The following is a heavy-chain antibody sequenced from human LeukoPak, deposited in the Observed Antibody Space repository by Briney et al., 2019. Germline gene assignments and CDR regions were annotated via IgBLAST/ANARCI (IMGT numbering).Heavy chain of an antibody. J-gene: IGHJ6*02. CDR2: INGATRQT. CDR3: ARSIIIVPNTSYYYYYMDV. D-gene: IGHD2/OR15-2a*01. CDR1: GYTFTSHA. Sequence: GASVKVSCKASGYTFTSHALHWVRQAPGESLEWMAWINGATRQTQYSQKFQARVTLTRDTSANTAYMELSSLRSEDTALYYCARSIIIVPNTSYYYYYMDVWGQGTTVTVSS. V-gene: IGHV1-3*01.